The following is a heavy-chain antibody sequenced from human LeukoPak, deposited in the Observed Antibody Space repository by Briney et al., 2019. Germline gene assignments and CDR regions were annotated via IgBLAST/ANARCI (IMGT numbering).Heavy chain of an antibody. CDR2: ISSSSSTI. D-gene: IGHD1-26*01. J-gene: IGHJ4*02. Sequence: GGSLRLSCAASGFTFSLYSMNWGRQAPGKGLEWVSYISSSSSTIHYEDSVKGRFTISRDNAKNSLYLQMNSLRDEDTAVYYCARDLSGSYPFDYWGQGTLVTVSS. CDR1: GFTFSLYS. V-gene: IGHV3-48*02. CDR3: ARDLSGSYPFDY.